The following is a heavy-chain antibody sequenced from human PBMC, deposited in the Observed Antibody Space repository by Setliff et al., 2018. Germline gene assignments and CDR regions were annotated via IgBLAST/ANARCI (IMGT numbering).Heavy chain of an antibody. D-gene: IGHD1-26*01. V-gene: IGHV3-23*01. Sequence: GGSLRLSCVGSGYTFSTYSMVWVRQAPGKGLQWVSGILGGGGNGGRGTIYADSVRGRFIISRNNSKNTLYLHMNSLRAEDTALYYCAKDRVPDNIWDFDSWGPGTLVTVSS. J-gene: IGHJ5*01. CDR1: GYTFSTYS. CDR3: AKDRVPDNIWDFDS. CDR2: ILGGGGNGGRGT.